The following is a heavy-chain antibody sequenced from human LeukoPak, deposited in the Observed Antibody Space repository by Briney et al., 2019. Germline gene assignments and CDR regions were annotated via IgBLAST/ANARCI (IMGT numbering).Heavy chain of an antibody. V-gene: IGHV4-59*08. D-gene: IGHD6-19*01. CDR1: GGSISSYY. J-gene: IGHJ4*02. Sequence: PSETLSLTCTVSGGSISSYYWSWIRQPPGKGLEWIGYIYYSGSTNYNPSLKSRVTISVDTSKNQFSLKLSSVTAADTAVYYCVRLRPSGYSSGWYVDYWGQGTLVNVSS. CDR3: VRLRPSGYSSGWYVDY. CDR2: IYYSGST.